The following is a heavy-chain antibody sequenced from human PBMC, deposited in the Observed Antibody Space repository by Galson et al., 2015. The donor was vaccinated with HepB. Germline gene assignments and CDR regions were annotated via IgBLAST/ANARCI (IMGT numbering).Heavy chain of an antibody. CDR2: IRSKATNYAA. CDR3: VRSGDFSGYSSR. V-gene: IGHV3-73*01. Sequence: SLRLSCAASGFTFSGSAIHWVRQASGKGPEWIGHIRSKATNYAALYVPSLKGRFTIFRDDSKNMACLHMRSLKTDDTAVYYCVRSGDFSGYSSRWGQGTLVTVSS. CDR1: GFTFSGSA. D-gene: IGHD6-13*01. J-gene: IGHJ4*02.